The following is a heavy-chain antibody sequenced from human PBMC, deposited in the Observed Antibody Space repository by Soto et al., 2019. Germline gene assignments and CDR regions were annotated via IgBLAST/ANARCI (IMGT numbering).Heavy chain of an antibody. CDR2: ISGSGGST. D-gene: IGHD4-17*01. CDR1: GFTFSGYA. Sequence: GVSLRLSCRACGFTFSGYALSWVSQAPGKGLEWVSAISGSGGSTYYADYVKGRFTISRDNSKNTLYLQMNSLRAEDTAVYYCAKAHGDYPFDYWGQGTLVTVS. CDR3: AKAHGDYPFDY. V-gene: IGHV3-23*01. J-gene: IGHJ4*02.